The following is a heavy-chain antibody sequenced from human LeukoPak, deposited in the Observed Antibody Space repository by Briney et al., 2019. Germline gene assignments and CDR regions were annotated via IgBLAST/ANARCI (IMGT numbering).Heavy chain of an antibody. CDR1: GFTFSTFG. V-gene: IGHV3-23*01. J-gene: IGHJ4*02. D-gene: IGHD2-21*02. CDR3: ARGGLYCGGDCYFDY. Sequence: GGSLRLSCATAGFTFSTFGIHWVRQTPGKGLEWVSAISGSGGSTYYADSVKGRFTISRDNSKNTLYLQMSSLRAEDTAVYYCARGGLYCGGDCYFDYWGQGTLVTVSS. CDR2: ISGSGGST.